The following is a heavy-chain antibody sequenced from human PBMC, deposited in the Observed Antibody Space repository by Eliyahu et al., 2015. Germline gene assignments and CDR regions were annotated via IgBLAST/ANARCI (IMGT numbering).Heavy chain of an antibody. D-gene: IGHD6-25*01. CDR1: GGSVSSGRYY. V-gene: IGHV4-61*01. CDR2: IYXSGST. CDR3: AREEQRLEGHWVDP. Sequence: QVQLQGSGPGLVKPSETLSLTCXVXGGSVSSGRYYWSWIRQPPGKGLEWIGYIYXSGSTTYNPSLKNRVTISVDTSKNQFSLKLSSVTAADTAVYYCAREEQRLEGHWVDPWGQGTLVTVSS. J-gene: IGHJ5*02.